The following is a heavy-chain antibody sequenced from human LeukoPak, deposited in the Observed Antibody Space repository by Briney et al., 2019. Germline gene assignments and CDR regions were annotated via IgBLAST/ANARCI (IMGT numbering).Heavy chain of an antibody. CDR3: ARTYSKGFQH. CDR2: IIPIFGTA. J-gene: IGHJ1*01. Sequence: SVKVSCKSSGGTFSSYAISWVRQPPGQGLEWMGGIIPIFGTANYAQKFQGRVTITADKSTTTAYMELSSLRAEDTAVYYCARTYSKGFQHWGQGTLVTVSS. D-gene: IGHD6-13*01. V-gene: IGHV1-69*06. CDR1: GGTFSSYA.